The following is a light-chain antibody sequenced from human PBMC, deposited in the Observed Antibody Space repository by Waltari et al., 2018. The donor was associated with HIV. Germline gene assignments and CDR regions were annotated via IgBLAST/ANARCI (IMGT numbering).Light chain of an antibody. J-gene: IGKJ1*01. CDR2: GAY. CDR3: QQYNNWPPWT. CDR1: PSVSSN. Sequence: EIVMTQSPATLSVSPGERATLPCRASPSVSSNLAWYQQKPGQAPRLLIYGAYNRATGIPARFSGSGSGTEFTLTISSLQSEDFAVYYCQQYNNWPPWTFGQGTKVEIK. V-gene: IGKV3-15*01.